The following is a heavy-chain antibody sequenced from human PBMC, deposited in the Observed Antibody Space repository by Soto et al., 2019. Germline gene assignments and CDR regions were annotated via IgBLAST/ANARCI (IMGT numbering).Heavy chain of an antibody. Sequence: GGSLRLSCAASGFTFSSYWMSWVRQAPGKGLEWVANIKQDGIEKYYVDSVKGRFTISRDNAKNSLYLQMNSLRAEDTAVYYCAIETYYDFWSGYYDPYYYSGMDVGGHGTTVTVS. V-gene: IGHV3-7*03. D-gene: IGHD3-3*01. J-gene: IGHJ6*02. CDR1: GFTFSSYW. CDR2: IKQDGIEK. CDR3: AIETYYDFWSGYYDPYYYSGMDV.